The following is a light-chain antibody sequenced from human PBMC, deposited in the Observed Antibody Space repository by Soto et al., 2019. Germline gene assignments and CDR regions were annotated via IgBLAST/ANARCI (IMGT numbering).Light chain of an antibody. Sequence: SYELTQAPSVSVSPGQTASITCSGDKLGDKYVYWYHQKPGQSPVVVIYQDNKRPSEIPERFSGSNSGNTATLTISGTQAMDEADYYCQAWDYITAVFGGGTKLTVL. CDR2: QDN. V-gene: IGLV3-1*01. J-gene: IGLJ2*01. CDR3: QAWDYITAV. CDR1: KLGDKY.